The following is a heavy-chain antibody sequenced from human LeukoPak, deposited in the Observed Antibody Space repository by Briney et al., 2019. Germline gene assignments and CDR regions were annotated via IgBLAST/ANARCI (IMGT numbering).Heavy chain of an antibody. Sequence: KPSETLSLTCAVYGGSFSGYYWSWIRQPPGKGLEWIGEINHSGSTNYNPSLKSRVTISVDTPKNQFSLKLSSVTAADTAVYYCARAPRITMIVVAPPDYWGQGTLVTVSS. D-gene: IGHD3-22*01. J-gene: IGHJ4*02. CDR3: ARAPRITMIVVAPPDY. V-gene: IGHV4-34*01. CDR1: GGSFSGYY. CDR2: INHSGST.